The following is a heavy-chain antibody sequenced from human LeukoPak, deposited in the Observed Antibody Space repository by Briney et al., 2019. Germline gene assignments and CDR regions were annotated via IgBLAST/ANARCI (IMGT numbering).Heavy chain of an antibody. D-gene: IGHD3-22*01. V-gene: IGHV3-7*04. CDR3: ARAYYYDRSGY. CDR2: IEQDGSEK. CDR1: GFTFSNYL. J-gene: IGHJ4*02. Sequence: PGGSLRLSCAASGFTFSNYLMGWVRQAPGKGLEWVANIEQDGSEKYYVDSVKGRFTISRDNAKNALSLQMNSLRVEDTAVYYCARAYYYDRSGYWGQGTQVTVSS.